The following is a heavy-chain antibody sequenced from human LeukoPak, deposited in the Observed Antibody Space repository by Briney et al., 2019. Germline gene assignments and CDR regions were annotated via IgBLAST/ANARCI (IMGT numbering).Heavy chain of an antibody. CDR1: EFTFSTYW. CDR3: ARHRSGGSQDDAFDI. V-gene: IGHV3-7*01. Sequence: GGSLRLSCAASEFTFSTYWMSWVRQAPGKGLEWVADIKQDGSEKYYVDSGKGRFTISRQNAKNSLFLQMNSLRAEDTAVYYCARHRSGGSQDDAFDIWGQGTMVTVSS. CDR2: IKQDGSEK. J-gene: IGHJ3*02. D-gene: IGHD2-15*01.